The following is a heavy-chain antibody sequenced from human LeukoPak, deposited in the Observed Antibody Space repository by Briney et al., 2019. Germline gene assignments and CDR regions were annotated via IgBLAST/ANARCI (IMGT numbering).Heavy chain of an antibody. CDR3: ARAGSITMVRGVIDY. CDR2: ISSSGSTI. CDR1: GFTFSSYE. Sequence: GGSLRLSCAASGFTFSSYEMNWVRQAPGKGLEWVSYISSSGSTIYYADSVKGRFTISRDNAKNSLYLQVNSLRAEDTAVYYCARAGSITMVRGVIDYWGQGTLVTVSS. D-gene: IGHD3-10*01. J-gene: IGHJ4*02. V-gene: IGHV3-48*03.